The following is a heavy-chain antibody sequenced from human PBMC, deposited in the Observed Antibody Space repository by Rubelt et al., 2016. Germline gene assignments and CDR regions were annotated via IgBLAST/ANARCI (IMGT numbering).Heavy chain of an antibody. J-gene: IGHJ4*02. D-gene: IGHD5-18*01. CDR3: ARLSIFEDTAMVMSDY. CDR2: IIPIFGTA. CDR1: GGTFSSYA. V-gene: IGHV1-69*01. Sequence: QVQLVQSGAEVKKPGSSVKVSCKASGGTFSSYAISWVRQAPGQGLEWMGGIIPIFGTANYAQKFQGRVPLTADESTSTADMGLSSLGSEDTAVYYCARLSIFEDTAMVMSDYWGQGTLVTVSS.